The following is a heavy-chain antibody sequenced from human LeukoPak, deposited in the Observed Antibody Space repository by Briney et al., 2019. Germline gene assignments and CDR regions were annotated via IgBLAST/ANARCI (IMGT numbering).Heavy chain of an antibody. CDR1: GFSFSNYA. J-gene: IGHJ4*02. D-gene: IGHD3-10*01. Sequence: PGGSLRLSCAASGFSFSNYAMSWVRQAPGKGLEWVSAISGSGGSTYYADSVKGRFTISRDNSKNTLYLQMNSLRAEDTAVYYCAKDHPGYYGSGSYPPLDYWGQGTLVTVSS. V-gene: IGHV3-23*01. CDR2: ISGSGGST. CDR3: AKDHPGYYGSGSYPPLDY.